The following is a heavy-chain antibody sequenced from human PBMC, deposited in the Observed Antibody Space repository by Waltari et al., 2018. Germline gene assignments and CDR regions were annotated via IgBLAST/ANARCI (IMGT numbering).Heavy chain of an antibody. D-gene: IGHD6-13*01. CDR2: IYYSGST. V-gene: IGHV4-39*07. J-gene: IGHJ4*02. CDR1: GGSISSSSYY. CDR3: ARQGYSSSWYDFDY. Sequence: QLQLQESGPGLVKPSETLSLTCTVSGGSISSSSYYWGWIRQPPGKGLEWIGSIYYSGSTYYNPSLKSRVTISVDTSKNQFSLKLSSVTAADTAVYYCARQGYSSSWYDFDYWGQGTLVTVSS.